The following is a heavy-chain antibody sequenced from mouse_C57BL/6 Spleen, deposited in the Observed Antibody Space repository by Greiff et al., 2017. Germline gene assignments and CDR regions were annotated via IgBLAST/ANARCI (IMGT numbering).Heavy chain of an antibody. CDR2: INPNNGGT. CDR1: GYTFTDYN. CDR3: ARKDYYDYDEAMDY. Sequence: LVEPGASVKMSCKASGYTFTDYNMHWVKQSHGKSLEWIGYINPNNGGTSYNQKFKGKATLTVNKSSSTAYMELRSLTSEDSAVYYCARKDYYDYDEAMDYWGQGTSVTVSS. V-gene: IGHV1-22*01. J-gene: IGHJ4*01. D-gene: IGHD2-4*01.